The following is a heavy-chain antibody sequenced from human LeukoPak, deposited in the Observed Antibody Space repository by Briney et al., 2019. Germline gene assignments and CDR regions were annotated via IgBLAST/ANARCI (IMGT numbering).Heavy chain of an antibody. Sequence: PSETLSLTCTVSGGSISNYYWSWIRQPAGKGLEWIGRMYTSGSTNYNPSLKSRVTMSVDTSKNQFSLKLSSVTAADTAVYYCARGSDMVRGVTPPLDYWGQGTLVTVSS. CDR2: MYTSGST. CDR1: GGSISNYY. V-gene: IGHV4-4*07. CDR3: ARGSDMVRGVTPPLDY. D-gene: IGHD3-10*01. J-gene: IGHJ4*02.